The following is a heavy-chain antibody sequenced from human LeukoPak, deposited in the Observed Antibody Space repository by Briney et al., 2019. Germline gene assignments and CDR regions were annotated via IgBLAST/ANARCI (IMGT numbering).Heavy chain of an antibody. V-gene: IGHV3-48*03. Sequence: PGGSLRLSCAASGFTFSNYEMYWIRQAPGKGLEWVSYISRSGDAKYYADSVKGRFTISRDNAKNSLYLQMNTLRTEDTALYYCAGDPFYGLDVFDIGGQGTMVTVSS. CDR3: AGDPFYGLDVFDI. J-gene: IGHJ3*02. CDR2: ISRSGDAK. D-gene: IGHD2/OR15-2a*01. CDR1: GFTFSNYE.